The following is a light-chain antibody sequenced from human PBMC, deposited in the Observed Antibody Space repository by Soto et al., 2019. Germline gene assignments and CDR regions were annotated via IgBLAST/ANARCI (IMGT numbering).Light chain of an antibody. CDR1: QSVSSTY. Sequence: EIVLTQSPGTLSLSPGERATLSCRASQSVSSTYLAWCQQKPGQAPRLLIYGASTRATGIPDRFSSTGSGTDFTLTISRLEPEDFAVYYCQHFGDSPITFG. J-gene: IGKJ5*01. CDR2: GAS. CDR3: QHFGDSPIT. V-gene: IGKV3-20*01.